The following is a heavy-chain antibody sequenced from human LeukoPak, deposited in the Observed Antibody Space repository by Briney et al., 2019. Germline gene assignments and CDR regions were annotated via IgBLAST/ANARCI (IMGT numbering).Heavy chain of an antibody. CDR1: GYTFTSYG. J-gene: IGHJ3*02. CDR3: ARGLTLGRYYDFWSGYYRPHDAFDI. V-gene: IGHV1-18*01. Sequence: ASVKVTCKASGYTFTSYGISWVRQAPGQGLEWMGWISTYNGNTNYAQKLQGRVTMTTDTSTSTAYMELRSLRPDDTAVYYCARGLTLGRYYDFWSGYYRPHDAFDIWGQGTMVTVSS. CDR2: ISTYNGNT. D-gene: IGHD3-3*01.